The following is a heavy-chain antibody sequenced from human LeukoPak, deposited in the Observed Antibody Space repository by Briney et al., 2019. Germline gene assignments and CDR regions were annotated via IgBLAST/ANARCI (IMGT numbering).Heavy chain of an antibody. V-gene: IGHV4-31*03. J-gene: IGHJ4*02. CDR3: ARDRGSYAKGYDY. D-gene: IGHD1-26*01. CDR2: IYYSGST. CDR1: GGSISSGGYY. Sequence: PSETLSLTCTVSGGSISSGGYYWSWIRQHPGKGLEWIGYIYYSGSTYYNPSLKSRVTISVDTSKNQFSLKLSSVNAADTAVYYCARDRGSYAKGYDYWGQATLVTVSS.